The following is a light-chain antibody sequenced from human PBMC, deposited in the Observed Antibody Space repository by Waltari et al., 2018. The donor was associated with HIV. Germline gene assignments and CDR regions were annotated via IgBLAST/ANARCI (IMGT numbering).Light chain of an antibody. J-gene: IGKJ1*01. V-gene: IGKV1-5*03. CDR3: QQYSYSPWT. CDR1: HSVSTR. Sequence: DIQMTQSPSTLSASVGDRVTIPCRASHSVSTRVAWYQQKPGKAPKLLIYGASSLKSAVPSRFSGSGSGTEFTLTISGLQPDDFATYYCQQYSYSPWTFGQGTKVDI. CDR2: GAS.